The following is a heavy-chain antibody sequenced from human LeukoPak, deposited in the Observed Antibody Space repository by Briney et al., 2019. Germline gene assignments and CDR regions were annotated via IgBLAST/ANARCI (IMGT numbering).Heavy chain of an antibody. CDR2: IYYSGST. CDR1: GGSISSGDYY. V-gene: IGHV4-30-4*08. D-gene: IGHD3-10*01. J-gene: IGHJ6*03. CDR3: ARDLLEWGSGSYRNYYYYYYMDV. Sequence: SQTLSLTCTVSGGSISSGDYYWSWIRQPPRNGLEWIGYIYYSGSTYYNPSLKSRVTISVDTSKNQFSLKLSSVTAADTAVYYCARDLLEWGSGSYRNYYYYYYMDVWGKGTTVTVSS.